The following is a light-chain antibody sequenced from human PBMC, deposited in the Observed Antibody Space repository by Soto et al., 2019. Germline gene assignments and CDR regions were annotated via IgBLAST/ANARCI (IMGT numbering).Light chain of an antibody. J-gene: IGKJ2*01. CDR1: QIVSSN. CDR2: DAS. CDR3: QQYNNWPPMYT. Sequence: EIVMTQSPATLSVSPGERATLSCRASQIVSSNVAWYQQKAGQAPRLLINDASIRATGIPARFSGSGSGTEFTLTISSLQSEDFAVYYCQQYNNWPPMYTFGQGTKLEIK. V-gene: IGKV3-15*01.